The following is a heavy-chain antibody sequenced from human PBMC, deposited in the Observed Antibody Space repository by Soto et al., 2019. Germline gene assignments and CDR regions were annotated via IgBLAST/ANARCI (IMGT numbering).Heavy chain of an antibody. J-gene: IGHJ6*02. CDR1: GFTFSSYG. CDR2: ISYDGSNK. CDR3: AREYTAWPLAYGLDV. Sequence: GGSLRLSCAASGFTFSSYGMHWVRQAPGKGLEWVAVISYDGSNKYYADSVKGRFTISRDNSKNTLYLQMNSLRAEDTAVYYCAREYTAWPLAYGLDVWGQGTTVTVSS. V-gene: IGHV3-30*03. D-gene: IGHD2-2*02.